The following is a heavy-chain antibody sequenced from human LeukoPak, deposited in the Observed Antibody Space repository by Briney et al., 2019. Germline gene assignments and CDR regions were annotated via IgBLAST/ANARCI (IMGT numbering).Heavy chain of an antibody. D-gene: IGHD3-10*01. J-gene: IGHJ6*03. Sequence: SETLSLTCAVYGGSFSSYYWTWIRQPPGKGLEWIGEINHSRSTKYSPSLKSRVTISVDTSKNQFSLKLSSVTAADTAVYYCARRVGRWFGERAYYYNYMDVWGKGTTVTVSS. CDR3: ARRVGRWFGERAYYYNYMDV. CDR2: INHSRST. CDR1: GGSFSSYY. V-gene: IGHV4-34*01.